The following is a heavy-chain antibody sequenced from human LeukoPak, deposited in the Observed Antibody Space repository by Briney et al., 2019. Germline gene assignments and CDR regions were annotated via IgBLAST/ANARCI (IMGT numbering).Heavy chain of an antibody. CDR3: ARGADQEFDF. CDR1: GHTFNNHF. V-gene: IGHV1-46*02. CDR2: INPRDGTT. Sequence: ASVKVSCKSSGHTFNNHFIHWVRQAPGQGLEWMGMINPRDGTTRTLQKFQGRVTMTSDTSTSTLYMGLSSLRSEDTATYFCARGADQEFDFWGQGTLVTVSS. J-gene: IGHJ4*02.